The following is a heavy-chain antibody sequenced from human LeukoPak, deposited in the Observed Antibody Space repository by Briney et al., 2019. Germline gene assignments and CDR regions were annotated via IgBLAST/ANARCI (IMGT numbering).Heavy chain of an antibody. CDR3: ARGRVDYYSSGSYYSGGKYYYYYMDV. D-gene: IGHD3-10*01. J-gene: IGHJ6*03. V-gene: IGHV4-34*01. CDR2: INHSGST. CDR1: GGSFSGYY. Sequence: PSETLSLTCAVYGGSFSGYYWSWIRQPPGKGLEWIGEINHSGSTNYNPSLKSRVTISVDTSKNQFSLKLSSVTAADTAVYYCARGRVDYYSSGSYYSGGKYYYYYMDVWGKGTTVTVSS.